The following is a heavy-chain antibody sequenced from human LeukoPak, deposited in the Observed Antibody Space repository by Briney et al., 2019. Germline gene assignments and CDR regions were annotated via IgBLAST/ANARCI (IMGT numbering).Heavy chain of an antibody. V-gene: IGHV1-8*01. D-gene: IGHD5-12*01. CDR1: GYDFSTYA. CDR3: TREEYSGYDWYS. Sequence: GASVKVSCKASGYDFSTYAINWVRLATGQGLEWMGWVNPDNGNTYYARRFQGRVTMTRDTSINTAYMELSSLRSEDTAVYYCTREEYSGYDWYSWGQGTLVTVSS. CDR2: VNPDNGNT. J-gene: IGHJ4*02.